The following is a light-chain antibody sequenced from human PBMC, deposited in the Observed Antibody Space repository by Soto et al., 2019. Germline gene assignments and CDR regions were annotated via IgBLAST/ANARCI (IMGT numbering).Light chain of an antibody. V-gene: IGKV1-39*01. CDR3: QQYHSSPTWT. J-gene: IGKJ1*01. Sequence: DIQMTQSPSSLSASVGDRVTITCRASQGIITYQSWYQQKPGKVPKLLIYGASSLQTGVPSRFSGSGSGTEFIFTISSLQPEDFATYYCQQYHSSPTWTFGQGTKVEIK. CDR2: GAS. CDR1: QGIITY.